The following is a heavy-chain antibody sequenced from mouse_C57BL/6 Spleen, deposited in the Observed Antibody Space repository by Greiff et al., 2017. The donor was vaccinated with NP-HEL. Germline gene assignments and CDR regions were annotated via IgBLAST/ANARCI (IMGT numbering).Heavy chain of an antibody. CDR2: INPNNGGT. V-gene: IGHV1-26*01. D-gene: IGHD4-1*01. CDR1: GYTFTDYY. CDR3: AKGRLGRRFAY. J-gene: IGHJ3*01. Sequence: EVQLQQSGPELVKPGASVKISCKASGYTFTDYYMNWVKQSHGKSLEWIGDINPNNGGTSYNQKFKGKATLTVDKSSSTAYMELRSLTSEDSAVYYCAKGRLGRRFAYWGQGTLVTVSA.